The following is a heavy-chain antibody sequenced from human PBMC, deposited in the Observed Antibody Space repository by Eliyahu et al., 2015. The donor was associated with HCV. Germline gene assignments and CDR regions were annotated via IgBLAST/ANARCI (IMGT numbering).Heavy chain of an antibody. J-gene: IGHJ3*02. CDR2: IYYSGST. CDR3: ARLKPILWGDAFDI. V-gene: IGHV4-39*01. D-gene: IGHD2-21*01. CDR1: GGSISSSSYY. Sequence: QLQLQESGPGLVKPSETLSLTCTVSGGSISSSSYYWGWIRQPPGKGLEWIGSIYYSGSTYYNPSLKSRVTISVDTSKNQFSLKLSSVTAADTAVYYCARLKPILWGDAFDIWGQGTMVTVSS.